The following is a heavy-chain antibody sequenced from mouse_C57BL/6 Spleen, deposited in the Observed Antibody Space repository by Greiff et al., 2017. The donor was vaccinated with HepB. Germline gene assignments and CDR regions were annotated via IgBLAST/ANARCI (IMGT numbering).Heavy chain of an antibody. V-gene: IGHV1-74*01. D-gene: IGHD1-1*01. CDR2: IHPSDSDT. CDR1: GYTFTSYW. J-gene: IGHJ2*01. CDR3: AMPHDYYGYYFDY. Sequence: VQLQQPGAELVKPGASVKVSCKASGYTFTSYWMHWVKQRPGQGLEWIGRIHPSDSDTNYNQKFKGKATLTVDKSSSTAYMQLSSLTSEDSAVYYCAMPHDYYGYYFDYWGQGTTLTVSS.